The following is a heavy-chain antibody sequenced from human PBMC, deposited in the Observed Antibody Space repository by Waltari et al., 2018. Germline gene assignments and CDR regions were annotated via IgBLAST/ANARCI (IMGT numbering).Heavy chain of an antibody. CDR2: INQSGST. CDR3: ARGRAYYYGSGIPRDYGMDV. CDR1: GGSFSGYY. Sequence: QVQLQQWGAGLLKPSETLSLTCAVYGGSFSGYYWSWIGQPPGKGLEWIGEINQSGSTNYNPSLKSRFTISVDTSKNQFSLKLSSVTAADTAVYYCARGRAYYYGSGIPRDYGMDVWGQGTTVTVSS. D-gene: IGHD3-10*01. J-gene: IGHJ6*02. V-gene: IGHV4-34*01.